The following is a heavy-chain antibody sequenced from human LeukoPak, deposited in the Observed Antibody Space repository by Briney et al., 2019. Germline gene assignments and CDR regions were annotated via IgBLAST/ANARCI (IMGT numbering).Heavy chain of an antibody. D-gene: IGHD6-19*01. V-gene: IGHV4-59*01. CDR3: ARDYSGLYYFDH. J-gene: IGHJ4*02. CDR1: GGSISSYY. CDR2: VYYSGST. Sequence: SETLSLTCTVSGGSISSYYWSWIRQPPGKGLEWIGYVYYSGSTKYNPSLKSRVTISVDTSKNHFSLNLTSVTAADTAVYFCARDYSGLYYFDHWGQGIQVTVSS.